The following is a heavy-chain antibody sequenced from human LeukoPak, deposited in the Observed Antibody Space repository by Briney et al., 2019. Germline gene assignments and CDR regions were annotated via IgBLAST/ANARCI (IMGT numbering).Heavy chain of an antibody. Sequence: GESLRISCKGSGYSFTTYWISWVRQMPGKGLGWMGRIDPSDSYTNYIPSFQGHVTISADRSISTAYLQWASLKASDTAMYYCAVSGSYYIDYWGQGTLVTVSS. J-gene: IGHJ4*02. CDR1: GYSFTTYW. CDR3: AVSGSYYIDY. D-gene: IGHD3-10*01. CDR2: IDPSDSYT. V-gene: IGHV5-10-1*01.